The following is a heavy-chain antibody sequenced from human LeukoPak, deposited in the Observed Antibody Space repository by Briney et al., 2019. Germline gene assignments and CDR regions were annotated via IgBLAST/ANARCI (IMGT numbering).Heavy chain of an antibody. J-gene: IGHJ3*02. CDR1: GFTFSSYD. V-gene: IGHV3-13*04. CDR2: IDTAGGT. Sequence: PGGSLRLPCAASGFTFSSYDMHWVRQGPGKGLEWVSGIDTAGGTYYAGSVKGRFTISRENAKNSFYLQMNSLRAGDTAVYFCTRRMRGLGSYSDVFDIWGQGTMVTVSS. D-gene: IGHD3-10*01. CDR3: TRRMRGLGSYSDVFDI.